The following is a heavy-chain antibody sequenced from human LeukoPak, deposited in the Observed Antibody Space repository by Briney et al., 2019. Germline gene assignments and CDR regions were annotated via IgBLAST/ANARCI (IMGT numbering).Heavy chain of an antibody. CDR1: GGSISSYY. CDR2: IQYSGTT. D-gene: IGHD1-1*01. Sequence: SETLSLTCTVSGGSISSYYWSWIRQPPGKGLEWIGFIQYSGTTNYNPSLKSRVTISVDTSKNQFSLKLSSVTAADTAVYYCARVSWFPGTSYYYMDVWGKGTTVTVSS. CDR3: ARVSWFPGTSYYYMDV. V-gene: IGHV4-59*01. J-gene: IGHJ6*03.